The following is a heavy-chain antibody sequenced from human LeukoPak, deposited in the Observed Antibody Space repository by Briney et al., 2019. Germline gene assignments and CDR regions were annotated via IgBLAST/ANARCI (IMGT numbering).Heavy chain of an antibody. V-gene: IGHV4-4*07. CDR1: GFSISSYY. J-gene: IGHJ4*02. CDR3: ARDTYYYDSSGYFSVNYFDY. CDR2: IYTSGST. D-gene: IGHD3-22*01. Sequence: SETLSLTCTVAGFSISSYYWSWIRQPAGQGLEWIGRIYTSGSTNYNPSLKSRVTMSVDTSKNQFSLKLSSVTAADTAVYYCARDTYYYDSSGYFSVNYFDYWGQGTLVTVSS.